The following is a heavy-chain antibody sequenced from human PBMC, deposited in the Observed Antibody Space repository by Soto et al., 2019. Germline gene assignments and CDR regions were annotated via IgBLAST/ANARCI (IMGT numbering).Heavy chain of an antibody. Sequence: PGGSLRLSCAASGFTFSSYSMNWVRQAPGKGLEWVSSISSSSSYIYYADSVKGRFTISRDNAKNSLYLQMNSLRAEDTAVYYCARGQVPYYYDSSDLEAFDIWGQGTMVTVSS. CDR2: ISSSSSYI. CDR3: ARGQVPYYYDSSDLEAFDI. V-gene: IGHV3-21*01. D-gene: IGHD3-22*01. J-gene: IGHJ3*02. CDR1: GFTFSSYS.